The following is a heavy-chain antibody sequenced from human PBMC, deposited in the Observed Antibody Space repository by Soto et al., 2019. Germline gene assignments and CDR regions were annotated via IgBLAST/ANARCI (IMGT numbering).Heavy chain of an antibody. CDR1: GGTFSSYA. J-gene: IGHJ4*02. CDR3: VQTTGWPGFDF. D-gene: IGHD6-19*01. CDR2: IIPIFGTA. V-gene: IGHV1-69*13. Sequence: ASVKVSCKASGGTFSSYAISWVRQAPGQGLEWMGGIIPIFGTANYAQKFQGRVTITADESTSTAYMELSSLRAEDTAVYYCVQTTGWPGFDFWGQGTLVTVSS.